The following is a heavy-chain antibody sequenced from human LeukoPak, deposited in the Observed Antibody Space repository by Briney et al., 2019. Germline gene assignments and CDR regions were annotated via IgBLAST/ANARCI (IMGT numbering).Heavy chain of an antibody. Sequence: GGSLRLSCAASGFTFSNYVMSWVRQAPGKGLEWVSAISGSGGRRHYADSVKGRFTLSRDNSKNTVYLQMNSLRAEDTAAYYCAKDLAQSDYYDTSGYYPDAFDIWGQGTMVTVSS. V-gene: IGHV3-23*01. CDR1: GFTFSNYV. J-gene: IGHJ3*02. D-gene: IGHD3-22*01. CDR2: ISGSGGRR. CDR3: AKDLAQSDYYDTSGYYPDAFDI.